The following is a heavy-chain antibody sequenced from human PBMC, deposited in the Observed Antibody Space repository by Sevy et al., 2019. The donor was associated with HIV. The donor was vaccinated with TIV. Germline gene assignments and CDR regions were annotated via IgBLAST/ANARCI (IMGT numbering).Heavy chain of an antibody. V-gene: IGHV5-51*01. CDR1: GYIFSDYW. D-gene: IGHD6-13*01. CDR3: ARATAGTAPHFSYYTMDV. CDR2: IYPGDSDT. Sequence: GESLKISCKGSGYIFSDYWIGWVRQMPGKGLERMGIIYPGDSDTRYSPSSQGQVTISADKSISTAYLQWSSLKASDTAMYYCARATAGTAPHFSYYTMDVWGQGTTVTVSS. J-gene: IGHJ6*02.